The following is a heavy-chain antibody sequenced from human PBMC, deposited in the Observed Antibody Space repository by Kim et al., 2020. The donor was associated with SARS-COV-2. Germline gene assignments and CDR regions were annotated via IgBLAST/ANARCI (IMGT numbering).Heavy chain of an antibody. V-gene: IGHV4-4*02. Sequence: SETLSLTCAVSGGSISSSNWWSWVRQPPGKGLEWIGEIYHSGSTNYNPSLKSRVTISVDKSKNQFSLKLSSVTAADTAVYYCARVQAGYYGSGRSHGMDVWGQGTTVTVSS. CDR2: IYHSGST. J-gene: IGHJ6*02. CDR1: GGSISSSNW. D-gene: IGHD3-10*01. CDR3: ARVQAGYYGSGRSHGMDV.